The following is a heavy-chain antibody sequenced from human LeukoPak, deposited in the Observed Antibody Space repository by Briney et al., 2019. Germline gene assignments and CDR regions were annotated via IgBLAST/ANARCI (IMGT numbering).Heavy chain of an antibody. V-gene: IGHV3-21*01. D-gene: IGHD5-24*01. J-gene: IGHJ3*02. CDR1: GGTFSSYA. Sequence: SCKASGGTFSSYAISWVRQAPGKGLEWVSSISSSSSYIYYADSVKGRFTISRDNAKNSLYLQMNSLRAEDTAVYYCARVEMATAGHAFDIWGQGTMVTVSS. CDR3: ARVEMATAGHAFDI. CDR2: ISSSSSYI.